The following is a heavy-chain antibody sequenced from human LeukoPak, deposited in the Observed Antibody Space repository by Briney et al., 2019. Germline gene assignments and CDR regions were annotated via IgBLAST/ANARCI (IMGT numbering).Heavy chain of an antibody. J-gene: IGHJ4*02. V-gene: IGHV1-69*13. Sequence: ASVNVSCKASGGTFSSYAISWVRQAPGQGLEWMGGIIPIFGTANYAQKFQGRVTITADESTSTAYMELSSLRSEDTAVYYCASDYGSGSYYIPAFDYWGQGTLVTVSS. CDR1: GGTFSSYA. CDR3: ASDYGSGSYYIPAFDY. CDR2: IIPIFGTA. D-gene: IGHD3-10*01.